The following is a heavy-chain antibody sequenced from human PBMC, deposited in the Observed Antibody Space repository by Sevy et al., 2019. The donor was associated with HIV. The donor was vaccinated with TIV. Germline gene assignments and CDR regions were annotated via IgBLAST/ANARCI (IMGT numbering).Heavy chain of an antibody. D-gene: IGHD3-10*01. CDR2: IYTSGST. Sequence: SETLSLTCTVSGGSISSYYWSWIRQPAGKGLEWIGRIYTSGSTNYNPSLKSRVTMSVDTSKNQFSLKLSSVTAADTAVYYCARDRITMVRGVGNWFDPWGQGTLVTVSS. J-gene: IGHJ5*02. CDR1: GGSISSYY. V-gene: IGHV4-4*07. CDR3: ARDRITMVRGVGNWFDP.